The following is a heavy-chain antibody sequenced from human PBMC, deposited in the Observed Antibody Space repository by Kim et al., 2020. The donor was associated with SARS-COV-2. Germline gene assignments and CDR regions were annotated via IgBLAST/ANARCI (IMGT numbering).Heavy chain of an antibody. Sequence: SVKVSCKPSGGTFSSYVISWVRQAPGQGLEWMGGIITMFGTVGYAEKFQGRVTITADESTSTVYMELSSLRSDDTAVYYCASALRDNFYYYGMAVWGQGTTVTVSS. CDR2: IITMFGTV. V-gene: IGHV1-69*13. CDR3: ASALRDNFYYYGMAV. J-gene: IGHJ6*02. D-gene: IGHD2-15*01. CDR1: GGTFSSYV.